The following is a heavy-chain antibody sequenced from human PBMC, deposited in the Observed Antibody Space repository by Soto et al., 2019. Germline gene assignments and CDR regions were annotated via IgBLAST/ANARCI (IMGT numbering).Heavy chain of an antibody. CDR3: ARSHGSSTSLEIYHYYYYGMDV. D-gene: IGHD2-2*01. CDR2: IIPISGTA. CDR1: GGTFSNYA. V-gene: IGHV1-69*01. J-gene: IGHJ6*02. Sequence: QVQQVQSGAEMNKPGSSVKVSCKASGGTFSNYAISWVRQAPGQGLEWMGGIIPISGTANYAQKFQGRVTITAGESTSTAYMELSSLRSEDTAVYYCARSHGSSTSLEIYHYYYYGMDVWGQGTTVTVSS.